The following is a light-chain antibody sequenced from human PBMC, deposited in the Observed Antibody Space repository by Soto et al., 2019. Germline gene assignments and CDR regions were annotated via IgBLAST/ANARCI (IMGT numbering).Light chain of an antibody. CDR2: GAS. V-gene: IGKV3-20*01. CDR1: QSVSSSY. Sequence: EIVLTQSPGTLSLSPGERATLSCRASQSVSSSYLAWYQQKPGQAPRLLIYGASSRATGIPDRFSGGGSGTEFTLTISSLQSEDFAEYHCRQYNNWPQTFGQGTKVDIK. CDR3: RQYNNWPQT. J-gene: IGKJ1*01.